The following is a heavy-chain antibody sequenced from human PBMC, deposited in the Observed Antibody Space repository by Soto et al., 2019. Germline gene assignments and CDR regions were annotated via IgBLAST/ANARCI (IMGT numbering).Heavy chain of an antibody. CDR1: GYSISSGYY. CDR3: ARDSGDSSGYGAFDI. V-gene: IGHV4-38-2*02. J-gene: IGHJ3*02. D-gene: IGHD3-22*01. CDR2: IYHRGST. Sequence: SETLSLTCAASGYSISSGYYWGWIRQPPGKGLEWIGSIYHRGSTYYNPSLKSRVTISVDTSKNQFSLKLSSVTAADTAVYYCARDSGDSSGYGAFDIWGQGTMVT.